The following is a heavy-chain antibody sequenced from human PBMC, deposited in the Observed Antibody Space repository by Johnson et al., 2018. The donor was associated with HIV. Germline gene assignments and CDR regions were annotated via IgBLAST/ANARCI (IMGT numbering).Heavy chain of an antibody. V-gene: IGHV3-30*03. CDR2: ISYDGSNK. CDR1: GLSFSNFG. Sequence: QVQLVESGGGVVQPGKSLTLSCVASGLSFSNFGIHWVRQAPGKGLEWVAVISYDGSNKYYADSVKGRFTISRDNSKNTLYLQMNSLRAEDTAVYYCARGDDSSAWGAFDIWGQGTMVTVSS. J-gene: IGHJ3*02. D-gene: IGHD3-22*01. CDR3: ARGDDSSAWGAFDI.